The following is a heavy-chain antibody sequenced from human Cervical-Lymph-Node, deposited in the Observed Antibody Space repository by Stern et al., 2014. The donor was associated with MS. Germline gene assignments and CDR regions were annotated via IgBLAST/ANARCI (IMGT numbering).Heavy chain of an antibody. D-gene: IGHD6-19*01. CDR2: ISWNSGSI. CDR1: GFTFDEHA. Sequence: VQLVESGGGLVQPGRSLRLSCAASGFTFDEHAMQWVRQTPAKGLEWVAGISWNSGSIAYSASVTGRVTISIDNAKNYLYLPMNSLRPEDTSLYDCVKDVDSSIAVSFDYWGQGTLVTVSS. CDR3: VKDVDSSIAVSFDY. V-gene: IGHV3-9*01. J-gene: IGHJ4*02.